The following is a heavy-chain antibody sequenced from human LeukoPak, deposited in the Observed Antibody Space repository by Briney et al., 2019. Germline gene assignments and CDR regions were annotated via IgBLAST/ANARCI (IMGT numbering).Heavy chain of an antibody. V-gene: IGHV4-31*03. Sequence: SETLSLTCTVSGGSISSGGYYWSWIRQHPGTGLEWIGYIYYSGSTYYNPSLKSRVTISVDTSKNQFSLKLSSVTAADTAVYYCASSAFYGDWMATWGQGTLVTVSS. J-gene: IGHJ5*02. CDR1: GGSISSGGYY. D-gene: IGHD4-17*01. CDR3: ASSAFYGDWMAT. CDR2: IYYSGST.